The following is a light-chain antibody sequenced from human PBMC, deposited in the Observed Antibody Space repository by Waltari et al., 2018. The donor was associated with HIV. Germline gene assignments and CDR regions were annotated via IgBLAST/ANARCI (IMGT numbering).Light chain of an antibody. Sequence: DIQMTQSPSSRSASVGDRITITCRASQTIATYLNWYQQKPGKAPKLLIYSASSLQSGVPSRFSGSGSGTDFTLTITSLQPDDFATYYCQQSYRTPRTLGQGTKLEI. CDR2: SAS. CDR1: QTIATY. J-gene: IGKJ2*01. V-gene: IGKV1-39*01. CDR3: QQSYRTPRT.